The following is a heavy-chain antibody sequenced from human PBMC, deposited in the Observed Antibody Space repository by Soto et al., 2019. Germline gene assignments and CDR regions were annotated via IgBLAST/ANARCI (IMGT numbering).Heavy chain of an antibody. Sequence: QVQLVQSGAQVKKPGASVKVSCKASGYTFDNYALHWVRQAPGRRLEWMGWIHAGNGYTKYSQRFQGRVTITRDTSASTGDMDLSSLRSKDTAVYYCARVQYSGYDFKLAFDIWGQGTMVTVSS. CDR3: ARVQYSGYDFKLAFDI. CDR1: GYTFDNYA. D-gene: IGHD5-12*01. J-gene: IGHJ3*02. CDR2: IHAGNGYT. V-gene: IGHV1-3*01.